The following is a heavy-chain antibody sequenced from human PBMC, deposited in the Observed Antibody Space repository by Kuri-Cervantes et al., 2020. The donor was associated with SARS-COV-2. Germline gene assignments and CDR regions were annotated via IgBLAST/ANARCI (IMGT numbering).Heavy chain of an antibody. Sequence: GESLKISCAASGFTFSGHWIHWVRQAPGKGLVWVSRINPDGSYTNNADSVKGRFTISRDNSKNTLYLQMNSLRAEDTAVYYCARDSGSWIQLYYGMDVWGQGTTVTVSS. D-gene: IGHD5-18*01. CDR1: GFTFSGHW. V-gene: IGHV3-74*01. CDR3: ARDSGSWIQLYYGMDV. CDR2: INPDGSYT. J-gene: IGHJ6*02.